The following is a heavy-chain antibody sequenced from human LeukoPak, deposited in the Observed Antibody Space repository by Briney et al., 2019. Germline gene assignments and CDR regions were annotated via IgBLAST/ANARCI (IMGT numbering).Heavy chain of an antibody. J-gene: IGHJ4*02. D-gene: IGHD1-14*01. V-gene: IGHV4-30-2*01. CDR1: GGSISSGGYS. CDR3: ASGGRTGGDY. CDR2: INHSGST. Sequence: SSETLSLTCAVSGGSISSGGYSWSWIRQPPGKGLEWIGEINHSGSTNYNPSLKSRVTISVDTSKNQFSLKLSSVTAADTAVYYCASGGRTGGDYWGQGTLVTVSS.